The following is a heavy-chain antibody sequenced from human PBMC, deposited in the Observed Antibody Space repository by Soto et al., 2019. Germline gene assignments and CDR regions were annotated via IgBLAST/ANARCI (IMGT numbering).Heavy chain of an antibody. J-gene: IGHJ4*02. CDR1: GFTFSSYS. D-gene: IGHD3-10*01. CDR3: ARAVATMPRGPPGD. CDR2: ISSSTTYI. Sequence: EVRLVESGGGLVKPGGSLRLSCAASGFTFSSYSINWVRQAPGKGLEWVSIISSSTTYIYYTDSVKGRFTISRDNAKNALCLELDSMRIEDTAVYYCARAVATMPRGPPGDWGEGSLVTVFS. V-gene: IGHV3-21*01.